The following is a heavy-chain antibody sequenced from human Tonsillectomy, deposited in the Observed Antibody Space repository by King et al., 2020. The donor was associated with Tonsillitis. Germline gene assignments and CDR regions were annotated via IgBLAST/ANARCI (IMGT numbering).Heavy chain of an antibody. D-gene: IGHD1-26*01. CDR1: GFNFRTYS. CDR2: ISSSGSTI. CDR3: ARDMWNGRWELPNCDS. V-gene: IGHV3-48*01. J-gene: IGHJ4*02. Sequence: VQLVESGGGLVQPGGSLRLSCAASGFNFRTYSMSWVRQAPGKGLEWGSYISSSGSTIYYADSVKGRFTLSRDNAKNSLFLQMNSLRAEDTAVYYCARDMWNGRWELPNCDSWGQGTLVTVSS.